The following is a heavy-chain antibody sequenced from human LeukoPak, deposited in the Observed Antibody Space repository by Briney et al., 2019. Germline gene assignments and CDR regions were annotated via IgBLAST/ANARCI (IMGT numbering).Heavy chain of an antibody. D-gene: IGHD6-13*01. Sequence: GGSLRLSCAASGFTFSSNSMNWVRQAPGKGLEWVSYIGSRSRTTYYADSEKGRFTISRDNAKNSLYLQMNSLRDEDTAVYYCARGFGSNFDIWGQGTMVTVSS. V-gene: IGHV3-48*02. CDR3: ARGFGSNFDI. CDR1: GFTFSSNS. J-gene: IGHJ3*02. CDR2: IGSRSRTT.